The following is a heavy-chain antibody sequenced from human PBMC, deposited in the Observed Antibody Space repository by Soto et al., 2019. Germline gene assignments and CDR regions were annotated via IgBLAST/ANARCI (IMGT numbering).Heavy chain of an antibody. D-gene: IGHD6-13*01. Sequence: EVQLLESGGGLVQPGGSLRLSCAASGFTFSSYAMSWVRQAPGKGLEWVAAISGSGGSTYYADSVKGRFTISRDNSTNTLYLQMNRLRAEAAAVYYCAKPSIAADDYFDYWGQGTLVTVSS. CDR3: AKPSIAADDYFDY. J-gene: IGHJ4*02. V-gene: IGHV3-23*01. CDR2: ISGSGGST. CDR1: GFTFSSYA.